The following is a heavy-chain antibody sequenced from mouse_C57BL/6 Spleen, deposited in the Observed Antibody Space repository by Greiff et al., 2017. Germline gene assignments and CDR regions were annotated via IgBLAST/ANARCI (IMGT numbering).Heavy chain of an antibody. CDR2: ISSGGSYT. Sequence: EVMLVESGGDLVKPGGSLKLSCAASGFTFSSYGMSWVRQTPDKRLEWVATISSGGSYTYYPARVKGRFTISRDNAKNTLYLQMSSLKSEDTAMYYCARRLYDYDGYIDVWGTGTTVTVSS. CDR1: GFTFSSYG. V-gene: IGHV5-6*02. CDR3: ARRLYDYDGYIDV. J-gene: IGHJ1*03. D-gene: IGHD2-4*01.